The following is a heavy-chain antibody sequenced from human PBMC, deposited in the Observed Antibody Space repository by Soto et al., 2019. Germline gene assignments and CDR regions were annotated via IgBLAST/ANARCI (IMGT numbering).Heavy chain of an antibody. J-gene: IGHJ5*02. V-gene: IGHV4-61*01. CDR1: GGSVSSGSYY. D-gene: IGHD3-3*01. CDR3: ARIRFLEWLFPPGGFDP. CDR2: IYYSGST. Sequence: SETLSLTCTVSGGSVSSGSYYWSWIRQPPGKGLEWIGYIYYSGSTNYNPSLKSRVTISVDTSKNQFSLKLSSVTAADTAVYYCARIRFLEWLFPPGGFDPWGQGTLVTVSS.